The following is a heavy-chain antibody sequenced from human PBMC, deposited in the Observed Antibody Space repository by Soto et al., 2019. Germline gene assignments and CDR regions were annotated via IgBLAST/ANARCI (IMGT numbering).Heavy chain of an antibody. D-gene: IGHD6-19*01. V-gene: IGHV3-7*03. CDR2: IKQDGSEN. CDR3: ARDGPFISVAAPAFQYAMDV. CDR1: SFTFSSYW. Sequence: GGSLRLSCAASSFTFSSYWLSWVRQAPGKGLEWVATIKQDGSENYYVDSVKGRFTISRDNAKNSLYLQMSSLRADDTAVYYCARDGPFISVAAPAFQYAMDVWGQGTTVTVSS. J-gene: IGHJ6*02.